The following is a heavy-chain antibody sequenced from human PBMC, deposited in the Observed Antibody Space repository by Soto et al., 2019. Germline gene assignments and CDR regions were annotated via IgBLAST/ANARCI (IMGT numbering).Heavy chain of an antibody. CDR1: GFSFGDSY. J-gene: IGHJ4*02. V-gene: IGHV3-11*05. D-gene: IGHD3-10*01. Sequence: QVQLVESGGGLVKPGGSLRLSCAASGFSFGDSYMSWIRQSAGKGLEWLSYISGGSSYTKYAESVKGRFTISRDNARRSLFLQVNGLTAADTAIYFCAKTRVADSGYDFDHWGQGTMVTVSS. CDR2: ISGGSSYT. CDR3: AKTRVADSGYDFDH.